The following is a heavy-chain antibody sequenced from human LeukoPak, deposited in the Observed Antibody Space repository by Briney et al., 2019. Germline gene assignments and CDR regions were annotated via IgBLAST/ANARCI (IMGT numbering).Heavy chain of an antibody. D-gene: IGHD3-22*01. CDR3: ATDMIVVVISLYYFDY. CDR1: GFTFSSYA. CDR2: ISGSGGST. V-gene: IGHV3-23*01. J-gene: IGHJ4*02. Sequence: GSLRLSCAASGFTFSSYAMSWVRQAPGKGLEWVSAISGSGGSTYYADSVKGRFTISRDNSKNTLYLQMNSLRAEDTAVYYCATDMIVVVISLYYFDYWGQGTLVTVSS.